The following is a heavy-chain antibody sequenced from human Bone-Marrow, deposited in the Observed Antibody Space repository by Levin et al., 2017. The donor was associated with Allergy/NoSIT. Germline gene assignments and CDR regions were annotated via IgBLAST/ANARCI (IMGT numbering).Heavy chain of an antibody. CDR1: GYSISSGYY. V-gene: IGHV4-38-2*02. Sequence: GSLRLSCAVSGYSISSGYYWGWIRQPPGKGLEWIGSINHSGSTYYNPSLKSRLTISVDTSKNQFSLKLSSVTAADTAIYYCARDASSWFGNWFDPWGQGTLVTVSS. CDR3: ARDASSWFGNWFDP. J-gene: IGHJ5*02. D-gene: IGHD6-13*01. CDR2: INHSGST.